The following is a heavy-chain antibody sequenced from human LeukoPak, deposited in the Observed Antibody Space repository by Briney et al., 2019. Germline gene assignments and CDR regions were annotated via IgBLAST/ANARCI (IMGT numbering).Heavy chain of an antibody. CDR1: GGSISSYY. Sequence: SETLSLTCTVSGGSISSYYWNWIRQPPGKGLEWIGYIYYSGSTNYNPSLKSRVTISVDTSKNQFSLKLSSVTAADTAVYYCARDSTNSAQLYHSSYGMDVGGQGPTVTVSS. V-gene: IGHV4-59*01. J-gene: IGHJ6*02. D-gene: IGHD6-6*01. CDR2: IYYSGST. CDR3: ARDSTNSAQLYHSSYGMDV.